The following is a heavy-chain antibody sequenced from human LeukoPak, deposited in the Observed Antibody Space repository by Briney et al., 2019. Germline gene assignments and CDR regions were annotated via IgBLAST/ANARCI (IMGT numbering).Heavy chain of an antibody. CDR1: GFTFSSYA. Sequence: GGSLRLSCAASGFTFSSYAMSWVRQAPGKGLEWGSYISVDSTAIYADSVKGRFTISRDNAKNSLYLPMNSLRAEDTAVYYCARDIRHPSYYFDYWGQGTLVTVSS. J-gene: IGHJ4*02. CDR3: ARDIRHPSYYFDY. V-gene: IGHV3-48*01. CDR2: ISVDSTAI. D-gene: IGHD4-17*01.